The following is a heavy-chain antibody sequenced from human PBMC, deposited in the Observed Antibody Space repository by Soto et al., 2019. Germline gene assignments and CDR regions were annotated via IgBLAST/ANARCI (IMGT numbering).Heavy chain of an antibody. CDR1: GGSFSGYY. CDR3: ARGQFPFGLEPDNWFDP. D-gene: IGHD1-1*01. J-gene: IGHJ5*02. CDR2: INHSGST. V-gene: IGHV4-34*01. Sequence: SETLSLTCAVYGGSFSGYYWSWIRQPPGKGLEWIGEINHSGSTNYNPSLKSRVTISVDTSKNQFSLKLSSVTAADTAVYYCARGQFPFGLEPDNWFDPWGQGTLVTVS.